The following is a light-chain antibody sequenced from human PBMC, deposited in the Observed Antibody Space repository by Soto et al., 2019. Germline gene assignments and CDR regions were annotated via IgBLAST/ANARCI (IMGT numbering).Light chain of an antibody. V-gene: IGLV2-8*01. J-gene: IGLJ2*01. CDR3: SSYAGSNNLV. CDR2: EVS. Sequence: QSVLTQPPSASGSPGQSVTISCTGTSSDVGGYNYVSWYQQHPGKAPKLMIYEVSKRPSGVPDRFSGSKSGNTASLTVSGLQAEYDADYYWSSYAGSNNLVFGGGTTLTVL. CDR1: SSDVGGYNY.